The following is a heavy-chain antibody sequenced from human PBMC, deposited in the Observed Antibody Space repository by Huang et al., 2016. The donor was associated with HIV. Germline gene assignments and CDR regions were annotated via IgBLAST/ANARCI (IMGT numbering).Heavy chain of an antibody. CDR3: ATKTAGMDI. J-gene: IGHJ6*02. Sequence: GGSIRLSCVGSTFTFGAYWMSWVRQPPGKGLEWVANIKQDETEKYYVDSVKGRFNISRDNAKKVLFLEVDALRVEDTAIYFCATKTAGMDIWGQGTTVIVSS. CDR2: IKQDETEK. CDR1: TFTFGAYW. V-gene: IGHV3-7*01.